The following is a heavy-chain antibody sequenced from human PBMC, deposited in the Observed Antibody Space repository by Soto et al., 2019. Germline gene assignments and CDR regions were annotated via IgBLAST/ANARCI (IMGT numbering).Heavy chain of an antibody. CDR3: VRDGTKTLRDWFDP. Sequence: ETLSLTCTVSGASISGFYWSWIRKSAGKGLEWIGRIYAIGTTDYNPSLKSRVMMSVDTSKKQFSLKLRSVTAADTAVYYCVRDGTKTLRDWFDPWGQGISVTVSS. V-gene: IGHV4-4*07. J-gene: IGHJ5*02. D-gene: IGHD1-1*01. CDR1: GASISGFY. CDR2: IYAIGTT.